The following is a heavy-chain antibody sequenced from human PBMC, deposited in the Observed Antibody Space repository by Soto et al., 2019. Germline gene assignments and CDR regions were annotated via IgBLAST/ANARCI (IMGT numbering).Heavy chain of an antibody. V-gene: IGHV4-31*03. CDR2: LYYSGNT. J-gene: IGHJ4*02. CDR1: GGSINSGGYY. CDR3: ARKGLTGSREFDY. Sequence: QVQLQESGPGLVKPSQTLSLTCTVSGGSINSGGYYWSWIRQQPGKGLEWIGHLYYSGNTYYNPSLMSRVIISVDTSKNQFSLKLNSVTAADTAVYYCARKGLTGSREFDYWGQGTLVTVSS. D-gene: IGHD7-27*01.